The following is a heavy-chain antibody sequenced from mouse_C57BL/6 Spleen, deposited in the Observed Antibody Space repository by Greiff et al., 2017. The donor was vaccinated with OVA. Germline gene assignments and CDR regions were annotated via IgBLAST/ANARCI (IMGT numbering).Heavy chain of an antibody. V-gene: IGHV5-17*01. J-gene: IGHJ4*01. CDR2: ISSGSSTI. Sequence: EVNVVESGGGLVKPGGSLKLSCAASGFTFSDYGMHWVRQAPEKGLEWVAYISSGSSTIYYADTVKGRFTISRDNAKNTLFLQMTSLRSEDTAMYYCARDPSYYYGSSHGAMDYWGQGTSVTVSS. D-gene: IGHD1-1*01. CDR1: GFTFSDYG. CDR3: ARDPSYYYGSSHGAMDY.